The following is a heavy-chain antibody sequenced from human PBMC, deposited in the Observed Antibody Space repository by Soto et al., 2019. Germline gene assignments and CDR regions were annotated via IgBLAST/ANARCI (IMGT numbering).Heavy chain of an antibody. V-gene: IGHV3-23*01. CDR3: AGIRGYYYGLDV. CDR2: ITGTGGNT. J-gene: IGHJ6*02. CDR1: GFTLSTYG. Sequence: EVQLLESGGGLVQPGGSLRLSCAASGFTLSTYGMTWVRQAPGKGLEWVSAITGTGGNTYYVESVKGRFTVSRDNSKNMLYLQVNSLRAEDTAVYYCAGIRGYYYGLDVWGQGTTVTVSS.